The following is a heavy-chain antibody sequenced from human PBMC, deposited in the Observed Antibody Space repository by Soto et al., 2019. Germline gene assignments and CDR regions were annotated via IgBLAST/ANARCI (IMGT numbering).Heavy chain of an antibody. V-gene: IGHV3-33*01. Sequence: QVQLVESGGGVVQPGRSLRLSCAASGFTFSSYGMHWVRQAPGKGLEWVAVIWYDGSNKYYADSVKGRFTISRDNSKNTLYLQMNSLRAEDTAVYYCARDETVTSNYMDVWGKGTTVTVSS. CDR3: ARDETVTSNYMDV. D-gene: IGHD4-4*01. CDR1: GFTFSSYG. CDR2: IWYDGSNK. J-gene: IGHJ6*03.